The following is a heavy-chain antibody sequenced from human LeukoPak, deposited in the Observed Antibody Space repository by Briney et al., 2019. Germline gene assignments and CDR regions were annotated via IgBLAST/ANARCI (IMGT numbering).Heavy chain of an antibody. Sequence: PGGSLRLSCEASGFTFSDYYMSWIRQAPGKGLEWLSYISKNGKTIYYADSVKGRFTISRDNARKSVYLQMNSLRAEDTAVYYCATTGLLGDIPWGQGTLVTVSS. J-gene: IGHJ5*02. CDR1: GFTFSDYY. V-gene: IGHV3-11*01. CDR3: ATTGLLGDIP. CDR2: ISKNGKTI. D-gene: IGHD2-21*01.